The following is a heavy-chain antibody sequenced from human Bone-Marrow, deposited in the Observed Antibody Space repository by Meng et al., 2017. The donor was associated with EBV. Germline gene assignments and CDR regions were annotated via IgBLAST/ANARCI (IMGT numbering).Heavy chain of an antibody. CDR1: RCRCSSDA. J-gene: IGHJ4*02. D-gene: IGHD4-23*01. Sequence: VQRVGSGGGVRKTGRALRLACAAYRCRCSSDAMNWVTQAPGKGLEWVSGIRGSGDSANYADSVKCRFTISRDNSKNTLYLLMTNLRVEDAAKYYCAKDRGDSGGDYFDCWGQGTMVTVSS. CDR2: IRGSGDSA. V-gene: IGHV3-23*04. CDR3: AKDRGDSGGDYFDC.